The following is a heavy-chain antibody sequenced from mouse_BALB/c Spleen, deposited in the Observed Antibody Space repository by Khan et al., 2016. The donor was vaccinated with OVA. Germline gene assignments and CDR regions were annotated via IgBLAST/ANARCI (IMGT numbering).Heavy chain of an antibody. D-gene: IGHD1-1*01. CDR2: NKYSGST. V-gene: IGHV3-2*02. J-gene: IGHJ2*01. CDR1: GYSITSDYA. CDR3: ARSGTISTVVITDFDY. Sequence: EVQLQESGPGLVKPSQSLSLTCTVTGYSITSDYAWNWIRQFPGNKLEWMGYNKYSGSTSYNPSLKSRFSITRNTSKNQFFLQLSSVTTGDTATYYCARSGTISTVVITDFDYWGQGTTLTVSS.